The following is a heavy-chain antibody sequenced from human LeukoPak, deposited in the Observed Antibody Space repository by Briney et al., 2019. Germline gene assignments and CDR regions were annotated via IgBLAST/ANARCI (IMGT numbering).Heavy chain of an antibody. CDR3: SSGNLFDY. Sequence: PGGSLRLSCAASGFTFGDYSMNWVRRAPGKGPEWLSYISSSSSTIYYADSVKGRFTISRDNAKKSLYLQMNSLRAEDTAVYYCSSGNLFDYWGQGTLVTVSS. D-gene: IGHD1-1*01. CDR2: ISSSSSTI. J-gene: IGHJ4*02. V-gene: IGHV3-48*04. CDR1: GFTFGDYS.